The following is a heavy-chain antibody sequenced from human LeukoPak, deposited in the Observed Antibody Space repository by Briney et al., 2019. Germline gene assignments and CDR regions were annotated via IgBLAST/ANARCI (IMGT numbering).Heavy chain of an antibody. CDR3: ARGLPGYSGGDDAFDI. Sequence: SETLSLTCTVSGGSVTGYYWTWIRQPPGKGLEGIGYIYYSGDTNYNPSLKSRVTISVDTSKNQFSLKLSSVTAADTALYYCARGLPGYSGGDDAFDIWGQGTVVIVS. CDR2: IYYSGDT. CDR1: GGSVTGYY. D-gene: IGHD6-19*01. J-gene: IGHJ3*02. V-gene: IGHV4-59*02.